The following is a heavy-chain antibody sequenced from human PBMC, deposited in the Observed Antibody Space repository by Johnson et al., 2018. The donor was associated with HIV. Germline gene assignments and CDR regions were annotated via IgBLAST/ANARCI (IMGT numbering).Heavy chain of an antibody. Sequence: VQLVESGGGVVRPGGSLRLSCAASGFTFDDYGMNWVRQVPGKGLEWVSGINWNGGITGYAESVKGRFTISRDNAKNSRYLKMNSLSAEDTALYYCARAYSGSPKDAFDIWGQGTMVTVSS. V-gene: IGHV3-20*04. CDR3: ARAYSGSPKDAFDI. CDR1: GFTFDDYG. D-gene: IGHD1-26*01. J-gene: IGHJ3*02. CDR2: INWNGGIT.